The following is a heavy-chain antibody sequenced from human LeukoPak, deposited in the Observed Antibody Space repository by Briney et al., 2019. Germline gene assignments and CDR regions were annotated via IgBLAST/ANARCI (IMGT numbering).Heavy chain of an antibody. J-gene: IGHJ6*02. CDR1: GFTFSTYA. CDR2: VSDDGSEK. D-gene: IGHD1-26*01. CDR3: ASPQPGQLLLYGMYL. Sequence: PGGSLRLSCAASGFTFSTYAMHWVRQAPGKGLEWVAVVSDDGSEKDYADSVKGRFIISRDNSKNILHLQINSLRYEDTAGYYCASPQPGQLLLYGMYLWGQGTTVTLSS. V-gene: IGHV3-30-3*01.